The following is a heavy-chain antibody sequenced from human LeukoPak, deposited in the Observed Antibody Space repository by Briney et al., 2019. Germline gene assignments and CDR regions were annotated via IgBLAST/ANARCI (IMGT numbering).Heavy chain of an antibody. CDR1: GFTVSSNS. J-gene: IGHJ4*02. CDR3: ARSYYYDSSGYYGFDY. Sequence: GGSLRLSCTVSGFTVSSNSMSWVRQAPGKGLEWVSFIYSDNTHYSDSVKGRFTISRDNSKNTLYLQMNSLRAEDTAVYYCARSYYYDSSGYYGFDYWGQGTLVTVSS. D-gene: IGHD3-22*01. CDR2: IYSDNT. V-gene: IGHV3-53*01.